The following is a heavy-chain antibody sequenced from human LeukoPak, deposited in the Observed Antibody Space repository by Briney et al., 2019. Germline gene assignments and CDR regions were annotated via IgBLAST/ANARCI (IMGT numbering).Heavy chain of an antibody. J-gene: IGHJ6*03. CDR2: ISGYNGDT. CDR3: ARRTYYYGSGSYNNNYYYYMDV. Sequence: ASVKVSCKASGYTFTNYGISWVRQAPGQGLEWMGCISGYNGDTNYAKKVQGRVTMTTDTSTSTAYMELRGLRSDDTAVYYCARRTYYYGSGSYNNNYYYYMDVWGKGTTVTVSS. D-gene: IGHD3-10*01. V-gene: IGHV1-18*01. CDR1: GYTFTNYG.